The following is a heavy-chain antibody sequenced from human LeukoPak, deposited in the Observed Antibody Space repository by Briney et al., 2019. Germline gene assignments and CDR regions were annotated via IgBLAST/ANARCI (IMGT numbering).Heavy chain of an antibody. CDR2: INPNSGGT. D-gene: IGHD2-2*01. Sequence: ASVKVSCKASGYTFTGYYTHWVRQAPGQGLEWMGWINPNSGGTNYAQKFQGRVTMTRDTSISTAYMELSRLRSDDTAVYYCARDVGGYCSSTSCYTQGGWFDPWGQGTLVTVSS. V-gene: IGHV1-2*02. CDR1: GYTFTGYY. J-gene: IGHJ5*02. CDR3: ARDVGGYCSSTSCYTQGGWFDP.